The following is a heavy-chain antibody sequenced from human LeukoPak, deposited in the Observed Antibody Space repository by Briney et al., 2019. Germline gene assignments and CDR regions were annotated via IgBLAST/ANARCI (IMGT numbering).Heavy chain of an antibody. CDR3: ARDIRAAAGTGNYYYYYMDV. V-gene: IGHV4-39*07. Sequence: PSETLSLTCTVSGGSISSSSYYWGWIRQPPGKGLEWIGSIYYSGSTYYNPSLKSRVTISVDTSKNQFSLKLSSVTAADTAVYYCARDIRAAAGTGNYYYYYMDVWGKGTTVTVSS. J-gene: IGHJ6*03. D-gene: IGHD6-13*01. CDR2: IYYSGST. CDR1: GGSISSSSYY.